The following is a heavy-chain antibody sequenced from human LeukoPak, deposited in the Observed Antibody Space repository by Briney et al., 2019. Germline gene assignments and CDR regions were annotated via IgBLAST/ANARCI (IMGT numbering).Heavy chain of an antibody. D-gene: IGHD2-15*01. V-gene: IGHV4-30-4*08. CDR1: GGSISSGDYY. J-gene: IGHJ5*02. CDR2: IYYSGST. Sequence: SQTLSLTCTVSGGSISSGDYYWSWIRQPPWKGLEWIGYIYYSGSTYYNPSLKSRVTISVDTSKNQFSLKLSSVTAADTAVYYCARDRIVVVVAASILYGFDPWGQGTLVTVSS. CDR3: ARDRIVVVVAASILYGFDP.